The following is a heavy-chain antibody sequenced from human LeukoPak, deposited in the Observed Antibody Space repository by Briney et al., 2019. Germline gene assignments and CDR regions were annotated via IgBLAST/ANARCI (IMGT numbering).Heavy chain of an antibody. J-gene: IGHJ5*02. CDR1: GGSITSSSYY. CDR2: IYFSGST. CDR3: ARAYSSSWYFNWFDP. V-gene: IGHV4-39*07. Sequence: SETLSLTCTVSGGSITSSSYYWGWIRQPPGKGLEWIGSIYFSGSTYHNPSLKSRVTISVDTSKNQFSLKLSSVTAADTAVYFCARAYSSSWYFNWFDPWGQGTQVTVSS. D-gene: IGHD6-13*01.